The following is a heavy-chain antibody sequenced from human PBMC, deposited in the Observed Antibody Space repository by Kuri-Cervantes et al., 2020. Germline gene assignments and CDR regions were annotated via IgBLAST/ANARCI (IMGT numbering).Heavy chain of an antibody. CDR3: ARGEWHSSGWYALDW. Sequence: SVKVSCKASGGTFSSYAISWVRQDPGQGLEWMGGISPIFGKANYAQKFQGRVTMTRNTSISTAYMELSSLRSEDTAVYYCARGEWHSSGWYALDWWGQGTLVTVSS. D-gene: IGHD6-19*01. J-gene: IGHJ4*02. CDR2: ISPIFGKA. V-gene: IGHV1-69*05. CDR1: GGTFSSYA.